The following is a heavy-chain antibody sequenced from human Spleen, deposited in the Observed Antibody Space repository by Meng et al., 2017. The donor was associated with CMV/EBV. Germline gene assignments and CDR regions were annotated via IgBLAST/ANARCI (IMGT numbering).Heavy chain of an antibody. V-gene: IGHV3-66*02. CDR3: ARGRYGSEVF. Sequence: GESLKISCVASGFTVGSNYLTWVRQAPGKGLAWVSLIYHGGTTKYADPVKGRFTISTDNSENTLHLLMTSLRTEDTAIYYCARGRYGSEVFWGRGTLVTVSS. CDR2: IYHGGTT. D-gene: IGHD3-10*01. CDR1: GFTVGSNY. J-gene: IGHJ4*02.